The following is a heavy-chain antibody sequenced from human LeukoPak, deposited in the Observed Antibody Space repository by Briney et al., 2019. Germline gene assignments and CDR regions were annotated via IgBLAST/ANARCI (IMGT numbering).Heavy chain of an antibody. CDR3: ARGRTVTNDFDL. J-gene: IGHJ2*01. CDR2: FNPSGDTT. Sequence: ASVKVSCTASGYTFAVYYIHWVRQAPGQGLEWMGIFNPSGDTTSYAQKFQGRVTMTRDTSTSTVYMELSSLRSEDTALYYCARGRTVTNDFDLWGRGTLVTVSS. D-gene: IGHD4-11*01. V-gene: IGHV1-46*01. CDR1: GYTFAVYY.